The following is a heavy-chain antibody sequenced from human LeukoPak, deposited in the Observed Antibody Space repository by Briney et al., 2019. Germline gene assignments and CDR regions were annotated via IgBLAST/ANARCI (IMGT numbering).Heavy chain of an antibody. D-gene: IGHD3-16*01. CDR3: ARKRLADLGDDTSFGGTPFDS. J-gene: IGHJ4*02. CDR2: ITSGVNVI. CDR1: GFTFKTYH. V-gene: IGHV3-48*03. Sequence: GRSLRLSCVASGFTFKTYHMNWVRQAPGKGLEWLSGITSGVNVIYYADSVKGRFTISRDDAMNSVFLQMSGLTVDDTAVYYCARKRLADLGDDTSFGGTPFDSWGQGTLVIVSS.